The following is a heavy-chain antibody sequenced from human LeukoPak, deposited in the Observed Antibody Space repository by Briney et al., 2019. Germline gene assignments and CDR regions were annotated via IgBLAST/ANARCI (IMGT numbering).Heavy chain of an antibody. V-gene: IGHV3-74*01. CDR3: ARGPSEIGGYYPEYFRH. CDR2: IKSDGST. J-gene: IGHJ1*01. Sequence: GGSLRLSCAASGFTFSTYWMRWIRQAPGKGLVWVSRIKSDGSTNYADSVKGRFTISRDNAKNTVSLQMNSLRPEDTGVYYCARGPSEIGGYYPEYFRHWGQGTLVTVSS. D-gene: IGHD3-22*01. CDR1: GFTFSTYW.